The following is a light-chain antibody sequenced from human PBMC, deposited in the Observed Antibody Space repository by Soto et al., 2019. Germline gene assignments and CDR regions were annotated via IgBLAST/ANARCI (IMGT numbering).Light chain of an antibody. Sequence: VMTQSPATLSVSPGERATLSCWASETFATNLSWYQQKPGQAPRLLISGASTRAAGISDRFRGSGSGTEFTLTISSLRSEDYAIYYYQQYLAWHLMTFGKGDKVDI. CDR3: QQYLAWHLMT. V-gene: IGKV3-15*01. CDR1: ETFATN. CDR2: GAS. J-gene: IGKJ1*01.